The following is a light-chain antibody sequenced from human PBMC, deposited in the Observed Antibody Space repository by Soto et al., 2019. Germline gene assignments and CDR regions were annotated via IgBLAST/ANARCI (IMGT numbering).Light chain of an antibody. Sequence: QSVLTQPPSASGTPGQRVTISFSGSSSNIGTNTVIWYQQLPGAAPKLLIYSDNQRPSGVPDRFSGSKSGTSASLVISGLQSEDEADYYCAAWDVSLVVFGGGTKLTVL. J-gene: IGLJ2*01. CDR3: AAWDVSLVV. CDR1: SSNIGTNT. CDR2: SDN. V-gene: IGLV1-44*01.